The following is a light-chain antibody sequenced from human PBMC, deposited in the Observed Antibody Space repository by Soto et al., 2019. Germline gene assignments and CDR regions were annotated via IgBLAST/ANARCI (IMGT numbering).Light chain of an antibody. V-gene: IGKV3-20*01. CDR1: QSVPSDS. J-gene: IGKJ1*01. Sequence: EIVLTQSPATLSVSPGEEAILSCRASQSVPSDSLAWYQHKPGQAPRLLIYATSKKATGVPARFGGSGTGTDFTLSVNTVQPEDFAVYYGQHYDIATRTFGQGTKLEVK. CDR3: QHYDIATRT. CDR2: ATS.